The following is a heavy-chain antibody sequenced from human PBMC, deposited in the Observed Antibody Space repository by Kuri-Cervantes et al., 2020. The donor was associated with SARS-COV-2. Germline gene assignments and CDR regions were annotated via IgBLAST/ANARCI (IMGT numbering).Heavy chain of an antibody. D-gene: IGHD7-27*01. CDR3: ARRLNWGSGSFDY. J-gene: IGHJ4*02. Sequence: SGPTLVKPTQTLTLTCTFSGFSLSTSGMCVSWIRQPPGKALEWLALIYWDDDKRYGPSPKNRLTITKDTSKNQVVLTVTNIDPVDTATYFCARRLNWGSGSFDYWGQGTLVTVSS. CDR2: IYWDDDK. V-gene: IGHV2-5*08. CDR1: GFSLSTSGMC.